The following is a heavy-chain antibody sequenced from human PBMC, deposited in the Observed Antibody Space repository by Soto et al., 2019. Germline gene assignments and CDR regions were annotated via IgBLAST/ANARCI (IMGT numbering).Heavy chain of an antibody. CDR3: ARGEVRGTTNSGYYYYYGMDV. V-gene: IGHV1-18*01. J-gene: IGHJ6*02. CDR1: GYTFTSYG. Sequence: ASVKVSCKASGYTFTSYGISWVRQAPGQGLEWMGWISAYNGNTNYAQKLQGRVTMTTDTSTSTAYMELRSLRSDDTAVYYCARGEVRGTTNSGYYYYYGMDVWGQGTTVTAP. D-gene: IGHD1-1*01. CDR2: ISAYNGNT.